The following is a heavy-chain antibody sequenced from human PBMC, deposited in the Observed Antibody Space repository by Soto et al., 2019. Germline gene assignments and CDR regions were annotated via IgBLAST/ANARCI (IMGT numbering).Heavy chain of an antibody. D-gene: IGHD5-12*01. CDR2: IYHSGST. Sequence: QLQLQESGSGLVKPSQTLSLTCAVSGGSISSGGYSWSWIRQPPGKGLEWIGYIYHSGSTYYNPSLKSRGTISVDRSKNQFSLKLSSVTAADTAVYYCASSRDGYNPFDYWGQGTLVTVSS. CDR1: GGSISSGGYS. CDR3: ASSRDGYNPFDY. V-gene: IGHV4-30-2*01. J-gene: IGHJ4*02.